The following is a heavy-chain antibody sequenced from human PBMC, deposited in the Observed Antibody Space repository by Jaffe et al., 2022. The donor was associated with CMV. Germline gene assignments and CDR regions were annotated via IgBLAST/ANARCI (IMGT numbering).Heavy chain of an antibody. Sequence: QVQLVESGGGVVQPGRSLRLSCAASGFTFSSYGMHWVRQAPGKGLEWVAVIWYDGSNKYYADSVKGRFTISRDNSKNTLYLQMNSLRAEDTAVYYCASSSSSKAGVRSYYYYGMDVWGQGTTVTVSS. D-gene: IGHD6-6*01. V-gene: IGHV3-33*01. CDR3: ASSSSSKAGVRSYYYYGMDV. CDR1: GFTFSSYG. J-gene: IGHJ6*02. CDR2: IWYDGSNK.